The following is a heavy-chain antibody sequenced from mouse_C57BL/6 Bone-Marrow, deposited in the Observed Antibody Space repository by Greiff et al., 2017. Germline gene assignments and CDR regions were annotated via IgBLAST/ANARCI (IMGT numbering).Heavy chain of an antibody. D-gene: IGHD4-1*01. CDR2: IDPENGDT. CDR3: TTPLTNWAFAY. CDR1: GFNIKDDY. Sequence: EVQLQQSGAELVRPGASVKLSCTASGFNIKDDYMHWVKQRPEQGLEWIGWIDPENGDTEYASKFQGKATITADTSSNTAYLQLSSLTSEDTAVYYCTTPLTNWAFAYWGQGTLVTVSA. V-gene: IGHV14-4*01. J-gene: IGHJ3*01.